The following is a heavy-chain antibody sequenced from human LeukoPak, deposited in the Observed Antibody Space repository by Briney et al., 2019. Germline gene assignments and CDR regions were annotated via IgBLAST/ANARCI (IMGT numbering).Heavy chain of an antibody. V-gene: IGHV1-69*13. Sequence: GASVKVSCKASGGTFSSYAISWVRQAPGQGLEWMGRIIPIFGTANYAQKFQGRVTITADESTSTAYMELSSLRSEDTAVYYCARSRPKYCGGDCYSDYWGQGTLATVSS. D-gene: IGHD2-21*01. J-gene: IGHJ4*02. CDR3: ARSRPKYCGGDCYSDY. CDR1: GGTFSSYA. CDR2: IIPIFGTA.